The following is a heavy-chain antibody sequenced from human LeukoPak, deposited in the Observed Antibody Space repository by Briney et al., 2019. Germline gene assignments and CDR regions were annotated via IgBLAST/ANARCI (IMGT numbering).Heavy chain of an antibody. CDR3: VREPDEGGGAFDI. V-gene: IGHV6-1*01. CDR2: TYSRSKWFN. D-gene: IGHD1-14*01. Sequence: SQTLSLTCAISGDTVSSKSAAWNWIRQSPLRGLEWLGRTYSRSKWFNDYAVSVKSRITINPDTSKNQFSLQLNSVTPEDTAMYYCVREPDEGGGAFDIWGQGTMVTVSS. J-gene: IGHJ3*02. CDR1: GDTVSSKSAA.